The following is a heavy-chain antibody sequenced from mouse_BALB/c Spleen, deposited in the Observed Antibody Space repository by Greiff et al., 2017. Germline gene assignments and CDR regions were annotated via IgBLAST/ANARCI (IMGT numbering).Heavy chain of an antibody. CDR3: ARRTTGRDYYAMDY. D-gene: IGHD1-1*01. V-gene: IGHV5-12-2*01. CDR1: GFTFSSYT. CDR2: ISNGGGST. Sequence: EVKLMESGGGLVQPGGSLKLSCAASGFTFSSYTMSWVRQTPEKRLEWVAYISNGGGSTYYPDTVKGRLTISRDNAKNTLYLQMSSLKSEDTAMYYCARRTTGRDYYAMDYWGQGTSVTVSS. J-gene: IGHJ4*01.